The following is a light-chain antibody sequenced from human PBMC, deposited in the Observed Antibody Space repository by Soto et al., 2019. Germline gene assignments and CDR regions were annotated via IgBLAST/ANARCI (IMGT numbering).Light chain of an antibody. CDR2: DVT. Sequence: HSVMTQPASVSGAPGQSITISCTGTSSGVGGYNYVSWYQHHPGKAPKLIIYDVTNRPSGVSNPFSGSKSGNTASLAISGLQPEDEADYYCSSYTTSNTRQRAFGPVNKVTVL. CDR3: SSYTTSNTRQRA. V-gene: IGLV2-14*03. J-gene: IGLJ1*01. CDR1: SSGVGGYNY.